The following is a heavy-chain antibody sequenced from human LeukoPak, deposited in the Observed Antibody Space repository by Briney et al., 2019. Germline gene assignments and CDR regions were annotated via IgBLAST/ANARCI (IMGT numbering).Heavy chain of an antibody. CDR2: IYYSGST. CDR1: GGSISSYY. D-gene: IGHD5-24*01. J-gene: IGHJ4*02. Sequence: KPSETLSLTCTVSGGSISSYYWSWIRQPPGKGLEWIGYIYYSGSTNYNPSLKSRVTISVDTSKNQFPLKLSSVTAADTAVYYCARGGGGDGYNYWGQGTLVTVSS. CDR3: ARGGGGDGYNY. V-gene: IGHV4-59*01.